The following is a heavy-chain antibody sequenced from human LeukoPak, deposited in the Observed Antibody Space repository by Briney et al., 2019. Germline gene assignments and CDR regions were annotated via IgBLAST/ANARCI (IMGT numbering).Heavy chain of an antibody. CDR3: ARRDTSGNTYFDY. CDR2: ISVSGGST. CDR1: GFTFRNYA. V-gene: IGHV3-23*01. D-gene: IGHD3-22*01. J-gene: IGHJ4*02. Sequence: GGSLRLSCAASGFTFRNYAMNWVRQAPGKGLEWVSSISVSGGSTHYADSVKGRFTISRDNSRNTLSLQMNSLRAEDTAVYYCARRDTSGNTYFDYWGQGTLVAVSS.